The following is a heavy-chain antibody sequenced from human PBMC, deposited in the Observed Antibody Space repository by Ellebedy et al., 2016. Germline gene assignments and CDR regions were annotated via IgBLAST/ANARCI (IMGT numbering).Heavy chain of an antibody. J-gene: IGHJ4*02. Sequence: GESLKISCVASGFTFSSYWMSWVRQAPGKGLEWVANIKEDGSEKYYVDSVKGRFSISRDNAKNSLYLQMNSLRVEDTAVYYCARYRWLDYWGQGTPVTVSS. CDR3: ARYRWLDY. CDR2: IKEDGSEK. V-gene: IGHV3-7*04. CDR1: GFTFSSYW. D-gene: IGHD6-19*01.